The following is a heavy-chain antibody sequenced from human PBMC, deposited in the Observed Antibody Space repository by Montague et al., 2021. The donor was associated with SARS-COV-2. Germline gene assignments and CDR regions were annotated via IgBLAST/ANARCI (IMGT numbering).Heavy chain of an antibody. CDR2: INHSGST. Sequence: SETLSLTCAVYGGSFSGYYWSWIRQPPGKGLEWIGEINHSGSTNYNPSLKSRVTISVDTSKNKFSLKLSPVTAADTAAYYCASLTLGYCSSTSCYSDWFDPWGQGTLVTVSS. CDR1: GGSFSGYY. V-gene: IGHV4-34*01. D-gene: IGHD2-2*02. J-gene: IGHJ5*02. CDR3: ASLTLGYCSSTSCYSDWFDP.